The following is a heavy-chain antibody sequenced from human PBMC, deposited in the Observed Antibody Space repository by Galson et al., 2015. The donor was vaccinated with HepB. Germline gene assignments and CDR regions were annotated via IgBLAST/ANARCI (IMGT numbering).Heavy chain of an antibody. J-gene: IGHJ4*02. Sequence: SLRLSCAASGFTVSSNYMSWVRQAPGKGLEWVSVIYSGGSTYYADSVKGRFTISRDNSKNTLYLQMNSLRAEDTAVYYCARDFNVRRDARFGELLPRDYWGQGTLVTVSS. CDR3: ARDFNVRRDARFGELLPRDY. CDR2: IYSGGST. CDR1: GFTVSSNY. D-gene: IGHD3-10*01. V-gene: IGHV3-66*01.